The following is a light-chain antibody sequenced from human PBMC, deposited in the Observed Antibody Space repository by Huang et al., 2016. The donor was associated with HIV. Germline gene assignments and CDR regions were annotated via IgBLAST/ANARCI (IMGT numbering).Light chain of an antibody. CDR1: QGISSY. CDR3: QQLNTYPVT. V-gene: IGKV1-9*01. J-gene: IGKJ4*01. CDR2: AAS. Sequence: IQLTQSPSSLSASIGDRVTITCRASQGISSYLAWYQQKPGKAPKLLIYAASTLQSGVPSRVSGSGSGTDFTLIISSLQPEDVATYYCQQLNTYPVTFGGGTKVEIK.